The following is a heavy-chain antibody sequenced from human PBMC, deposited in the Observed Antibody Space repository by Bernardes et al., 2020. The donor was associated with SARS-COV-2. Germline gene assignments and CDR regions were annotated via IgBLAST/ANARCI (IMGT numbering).Heavy chain of an antibody. CDR2: ISSKGIST. J-gene: IGHJ6*03. D-gene: IGHD3-22*01. CDR3: AKEPSGYPSYYMDV. V-gene: IGHV3-23*01. CDR1: GFTFSNYA. Sequence: SLIRSCAASGFTFSNYAMSWVRQAPGRGLEWLSGISSKGISTYYADSVRGRFTISRDNSKNTLYLQMTSLRAEDTALYHCAKEPSGYPSYYMDVWGKGTTVTVS.